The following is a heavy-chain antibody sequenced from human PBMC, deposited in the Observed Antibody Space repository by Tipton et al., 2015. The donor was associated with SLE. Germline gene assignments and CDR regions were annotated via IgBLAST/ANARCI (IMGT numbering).Heavy chain of an antibody. CDR1: GGSVSSSSYY. V-gene: IGHV4-39*01. CDR3: ARQGGVVTSRYYFGLDV. J-gene: IGHJ6*02. Sequence: GLVKPSETLSLICTVSGGSVSSSSYYWGWIRQPPGKGLEWIGTVYYSGSTYYNPSLKSRVTISVDKSKNQFSLNLSSVTAADTAVYYCARQGGVVTSRYYFGLDVWGQGTTVTVSS. CDR2: VYYSGST. D-gene: IGHD3-3*01.